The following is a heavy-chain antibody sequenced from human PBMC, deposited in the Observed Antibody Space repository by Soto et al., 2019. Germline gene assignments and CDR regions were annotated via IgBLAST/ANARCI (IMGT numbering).Heavy chain of an antibody. CDR2: INDSGNI. J-gene: IGHJ6*03. D-gene: IGHD3-10*01. CDR1: GGSFSGYQ. Sequence: QVQLQQWGAGLLKPSETLSLPCAAYGGSFSGYQWTWIPQTPGKGLEWIGEINDSGNINYNPSLKSRVTILVDTAKKQISLKLSSVTAADTAVYYCARGLILWFGELSRRGGYYYYMDVWGKGTSVTVSS. V-gene: IGHV4-34*01. CDR3: ARGLILWFGELSRRGGYYYYMDV.